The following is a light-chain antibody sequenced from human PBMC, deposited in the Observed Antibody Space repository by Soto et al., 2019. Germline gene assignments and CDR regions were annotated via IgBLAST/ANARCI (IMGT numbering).Light chain of an antibody. CDR2: DVS. V-gene: IGLV2-14*01. J-gene: IGLJ2*01. CDR3: TSYTFRSPVL. Sequence: SVLTQPASVSGSPGQSITLSCTGTSSDFVDYNYVSWYQQYPGKAPKLMIYDVSNRPSGVSNRFSGSKSGDTASLTISGLPVEGGAANYCTSYTFRSPVLFAGGPNLTAL. CDR1: SSDFVDYNY.